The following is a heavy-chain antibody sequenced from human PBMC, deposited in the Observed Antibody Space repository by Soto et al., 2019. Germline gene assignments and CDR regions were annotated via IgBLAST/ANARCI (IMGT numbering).Heavy chain of an antibody. V-gene: IGHV3-21*01. CDR3: ARDPGELGWLQLWDY. Sequence: GGSLRLSCAASGFTFSSYSMNWVRQAPGKGLEWVSSISSSSSYIYYADSVKGRFTISRDNAKNSLYLQMNSLRAEDTAVYYCARDPGELGWLQLWDYWGQGTLVTVSS. CDR1: GFTFSSYS. J-gene: IGHJ4*02. D-gene: IGHD5-12*01. CDR2: ISSSSSYI.